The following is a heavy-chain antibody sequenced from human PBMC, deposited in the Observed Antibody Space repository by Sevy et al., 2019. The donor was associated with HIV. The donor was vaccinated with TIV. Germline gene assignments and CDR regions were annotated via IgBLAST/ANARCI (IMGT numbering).Heavy chain of an antibody. CDR2: IGSSGHTI. V-gene: IGHV3-11*04. D-gene: IGHD1-1*01. J-gene: IGHJ3*02. CDR3: ARLTTIGGAFDI. CDR1: GFTFSDYY. Sequence: GSLRLSCAASGFTFSDYYMSWIRQAPGKGLEWVSYIGSSGHTIYYGDSMKGRFTISRDNSRNSQYLQMSSLRVEDTAVYYCARLTTIGGAFDIWGQGTMVTVSS.